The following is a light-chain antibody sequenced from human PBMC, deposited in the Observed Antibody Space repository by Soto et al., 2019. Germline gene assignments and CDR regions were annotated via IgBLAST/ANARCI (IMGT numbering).Light chain of an antibody. CDR3: QQYNSYSPA. V-gene: IGKV1-5*03. CDR1: QTIDSW. CDR2: KAS. J-gene: IGKJ1*01. Sequence: DIQMTQSPSTLSASVGDRVTITCRASQTIDSWLAWYQQRPGKPPNLLIYKASTLASGVPSRFSGSGSGTEFTLTINSLQPDDFATYYCQQYNSYSPAFGQGTKVDIK.